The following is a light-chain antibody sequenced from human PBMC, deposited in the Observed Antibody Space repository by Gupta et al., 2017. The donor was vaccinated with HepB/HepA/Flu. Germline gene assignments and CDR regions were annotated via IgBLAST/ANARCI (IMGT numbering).Light chain of an antibody. J-gene: IGLJ2*01. CDR1: SSNIGNNY. Sequence: QSVLTQPPSVSAAPGQKVTISCSGSSSNIGNNYVSWYQQLPGTAPKLLIYDNNKRPSGIPDRFSGSKSGTSATLGITGLQTGDEADYYCGTWDSSRSAHVVFGGGIKLTVL. CDR3: GTWDSSRSAHVV. CDR2: DNN. V-gene: IGLV1-51*01.